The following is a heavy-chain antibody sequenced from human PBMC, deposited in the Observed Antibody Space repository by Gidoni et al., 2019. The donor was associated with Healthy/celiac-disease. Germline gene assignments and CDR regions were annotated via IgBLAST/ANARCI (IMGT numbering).Heavy chain of an antibody. CDR1: GGTFSSYA. D-gene: IGHD4-17*01. J-gene: IGHJ6*03. CDR2: IIPIFGTA. CDR3: AGDAYGLTRGGYYYDYMDV. Sequence: QVQLVQSGAEVKKPGSSVKVSCKASGGTFSSYAISWVRQAPGQGLEWMGGIIPIFGTANYAQKFQGRVTITADESTSTAYMELGSLRSEDTAVYYCAGDAYGLTRGGYYYDYMDVWGKGTTVTVSS. V-gene: IGHV1-69*01.